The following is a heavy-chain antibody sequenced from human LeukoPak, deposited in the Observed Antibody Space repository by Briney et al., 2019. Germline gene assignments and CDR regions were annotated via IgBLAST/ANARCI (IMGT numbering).Heavy chain of an antibody. CDR3: ARVKQQLVRLLGRDTTYYYCYYMDV. D-gene: IGHD6-13*01. V-gene: IGHV3-21*01. CDR1: GFTFSSYS. J-gene: IGHJ6*03. Sequence: GGSLRLSCAASGFTFSSYSMNWVRQAPGKGLEWVSSISSSSSYIYYADSVKGRFTISRDNAKNSLYLQMNSLRAEDTAVYFCARVKQQLVRLLGRDTTYYYCYYMDVWGKGTTVTVSS. CDR2: ISSSSSYI.